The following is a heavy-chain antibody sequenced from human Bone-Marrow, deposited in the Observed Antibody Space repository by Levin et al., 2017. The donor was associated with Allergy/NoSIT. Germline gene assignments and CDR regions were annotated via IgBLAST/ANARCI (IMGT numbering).Heavy chain of an antibody. Sequence: PGESLKISCRASGYTFTGYLIHWVRQAPGQGPEWLGWINPNSGDTVYAQTFQGRVTMTRDTSTSTAYMDLSRLRSDDTAVYYCARDYDILTAYWNFFDYWGQGTLVTVSS. CDR3: ARDYDILTAYWNFFDY. D-gene: IGHD3-9*01. J-gene: IGHJ4*02. V-gene: IGHV1-2*02. CDR1: GYTFTGYL. CDR2: INPNSGDT.